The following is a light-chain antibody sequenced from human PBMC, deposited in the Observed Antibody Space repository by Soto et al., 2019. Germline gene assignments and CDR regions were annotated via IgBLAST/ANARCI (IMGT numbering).Light chain of an antibody. CDR3: QQYNNWPPWT. J-gene: IGKJ1*01. Sequence: ILMTQSPATLSVSPGERATLSCRASQSVSNNLAWYQQKPGQAPSLLIYDASTKATGIPARLSGSGAGTEYTLTISGLQSEDFEVYYCQQYNNWPPWTFGQGTKVEIK. CDR1: QSVSNN. V-gene: IGKV3-15*01. CDR2: DAS.